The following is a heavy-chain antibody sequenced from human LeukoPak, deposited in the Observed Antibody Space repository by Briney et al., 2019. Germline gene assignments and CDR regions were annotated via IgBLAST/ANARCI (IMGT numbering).Heavy chain of an antibody. CDR3: AKERGETVAGTVYFQH. CDR1: GFTFSSYG. D-gene: IGHD6-19*01. Sequence: GGSLRLSCAASGFTFSSYGMHWVRQAPGKGLEWVAVISYDGSNNYADSVKGRFTISGDNSKNTLYLQMKSLRAEDTAVYYCAKERGETVAGTVYFQHWGQGTLVTVSS. CDR2: ISYDGSN. J-gene: IGHJ1*01. V-gene: IGHV3-30*18.